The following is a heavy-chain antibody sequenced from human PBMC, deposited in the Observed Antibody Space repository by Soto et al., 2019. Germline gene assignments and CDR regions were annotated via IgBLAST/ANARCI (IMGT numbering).Heavy chain of an antibody. J-gene: IGHJ6*02. CDR2: ILYDGSNK. D-gene: IGHD1-7*01. CDR3: ARAGTNYGMDV. CDR1: GFTFSSYA. V-gene: IGHV3-30-3*01. Sequence: QVQLVESGGGVVQPGRSLRLSCAASGFTFSSYAMHWVRQAPGKGLEWVAVILYDGSNKYYADSVKGRFTISRDNSKNTLYLQMNSLRAEDTAVYYCARAGTNYGMDVWGQGTTVTVSS.